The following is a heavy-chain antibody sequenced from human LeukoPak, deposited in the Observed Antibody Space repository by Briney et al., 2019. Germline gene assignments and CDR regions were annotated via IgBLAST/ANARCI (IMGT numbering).Heavy chain of an antibody. CDR2: INSDGSST. J-gene: IGHJ4*02. D-gene: IGHD2-8*02. Sequence: GSLRLSCAASGFTFSSYWMHWVRQAPGKGLVWVSRINSDGSSTSYADSVKGRFTISRDNAKNTLYLQMNSLRAEDTAVYYCASQSLYWDFDYWGQGTLVTVSS. CDR3: ASQSLYWDFDY. CDR1: GFTFSSYW. V-gene: IGHV3-74*01.